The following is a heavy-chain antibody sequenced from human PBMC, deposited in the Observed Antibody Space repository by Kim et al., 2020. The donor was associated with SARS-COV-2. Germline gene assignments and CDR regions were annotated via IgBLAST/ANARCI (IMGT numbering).Heavy chain of an antibody. CDR2: IGSSGKEA. J-gene: IGHJ1*01. V-gene: IGHV3-21*01. CDR1: GFTFSSYA. CDR3: VREEHHQGFQD. Sequence: GGSLRLSCAASGFTFSSYAMNWVRQAPGKGLEWVSSIGSSGKEAFYVDSVKGRLTLSRDNAKNSLYLQMNSLRAEDTALYYCVREEHHQGFQDWGRGTLVTVSS. D-gene: IGHD1-26*01.